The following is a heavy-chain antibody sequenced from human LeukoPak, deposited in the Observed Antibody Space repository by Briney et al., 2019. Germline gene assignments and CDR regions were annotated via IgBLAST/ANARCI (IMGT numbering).Heavy chain of an antibody. J-gene: IGHJ4*02. Sequence: GESLKISCKGSGYSFTNYWIAWVRQMPGRGLEWMGFLYPGDSNTIYSPSFQGQVTISADKSITTAYLQWSSLKASDTAMYYCARGSGYCSAGRCYDFDYWGQGTLVTASS. CDR1: GYSFTNYW. V-gene: IGHV5-51*01. CDR2: LYPGDSNT. D-gene: IGHD2-15*01. CDR3: ARGSGYCSAGRCYDFDY.